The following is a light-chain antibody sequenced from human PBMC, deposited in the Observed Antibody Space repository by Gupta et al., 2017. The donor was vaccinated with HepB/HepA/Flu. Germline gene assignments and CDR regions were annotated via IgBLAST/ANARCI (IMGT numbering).Light chain of an antibody. J-gene: IGLJ2*01. CDR3: SSFSNTNTLVL. CDR2: DVT. V-gene: IGLV2-14*03. CDR1: SNDIGGFDS. Sequence: QSALTQPASVSGSPGQSITIPCTGTSNDIGGFDSVSWYQQDPGQAPKLLIYDVTNRPAGVSDRFSGSKSGNTASLTISGRQAEDEADYYCSSFSNTNTLVLFGGGTKLTVL.